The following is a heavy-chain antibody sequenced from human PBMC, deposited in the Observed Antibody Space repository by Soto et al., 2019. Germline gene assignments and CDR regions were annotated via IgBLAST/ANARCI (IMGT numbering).Heavy chain of an antibody. V-gene: IGHV1-69*06. J-gene: IGHJ2*01. Sequence: SVKVSCKASEDTFRNYAISWVRQAPGQGLEWMGGIIPIFGTANYAQKFQGRVTITADTSANTVYLELSSLRSEDTAVYYCASTKYDSSAYYYWCLGLWGRGTLVTVPS. CDR2: IIPIFGTA. CDR1: EDTFRNYA. D-gene: IGHD3-22*01. CDR3: ASTKYDSSAYYYWCLGL.